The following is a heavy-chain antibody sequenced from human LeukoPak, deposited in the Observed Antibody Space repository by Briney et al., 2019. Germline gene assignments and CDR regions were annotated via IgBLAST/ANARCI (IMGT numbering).Heavy chain of an antibody. CDR2: INHSGST. CDR1: GGSSSGYY. V-gene: IGHV4-34*01. J-gene: IGHJ4*02. Sequence: SETLSLTCAVYGGSSSGYYWSWIRQPPGKGLEWIGEINHSGSTNYNPSLKSRVTISVDTSKNQFSLKLSSVTAADTAAYYCARILTYYYDSSGYRFDYWGQGTLVTVSS. CDR3: ARILTYYYDSSGYRFDY. D-gene: IGHD3-22*01.